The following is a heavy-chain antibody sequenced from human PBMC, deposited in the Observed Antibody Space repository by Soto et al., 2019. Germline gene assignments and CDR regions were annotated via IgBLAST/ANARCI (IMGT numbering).Heavy chain of an antibody. CDR3: ARDLAAGDH. J-gene: IGHJ4*02. Sequence: QVQLVQSGAEVKKPGASVKVSCKASGYTFTNYYIHRVRQAPGQGLEWMGIINPTSGSTNYAQKFQGRVTLTYDTSMTTVYMELSGLRSEDTAVLYCARDLAAGDHWGQGTLVTVSS. CDR1: GYTFTNYY. D-gene: IGHD6-13*01. V-gene: IGHV1-46*01. CDR2: INPTSGST.